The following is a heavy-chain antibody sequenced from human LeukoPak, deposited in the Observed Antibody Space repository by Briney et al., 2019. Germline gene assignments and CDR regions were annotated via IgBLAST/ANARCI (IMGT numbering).Heavy chain of an antibody. V-gene: IGHV3-53*01. J-gene: IGHJ4*02. CDR2: IYSGGST. Sequence: GGSLRLSCAASGFTVSSNYMSWVRQAPGKGLEWVSLIYSGGSTYYADSVKGRFTISRDNSKNTLYLQMNSLRAEDTAVYYCAEDLAYSSGAFDYWGQGTLVTVSS. D-gene: IGHD2-15*01. CDR1: GFTVSSNY. CDR3: AEDLAYSSGAFDY.